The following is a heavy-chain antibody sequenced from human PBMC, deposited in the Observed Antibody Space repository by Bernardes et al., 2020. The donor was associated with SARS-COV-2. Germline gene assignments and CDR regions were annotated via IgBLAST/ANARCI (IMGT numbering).Heavy chain of an antibody. CDR2: TYYRSKWNY. CDR1: GDSVSSNSAS. J-gene: IGHJ4*02. Sequence: QTPSLTCAISGDSVSSNSASWNWIRQSPSRGLEWLGRTYYRSKWNYNYAVSVESRVSINPDTSKNQFSLQVNSVTPEDTAIYYCARDHHSEPGKIDFWGQGTLVTVSS. D-gene: IGHD2-21*01. V-gene: IGHV6-1*01. CDR3: ARDHHSEPGKIDF.